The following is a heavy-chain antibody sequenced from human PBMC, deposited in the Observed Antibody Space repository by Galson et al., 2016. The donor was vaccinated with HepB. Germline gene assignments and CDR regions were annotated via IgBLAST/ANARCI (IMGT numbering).Heavy chain of an antibody. V-gene: IGHV3-23*01. CDR3: AKDSFYDTSGYYGT. CDR1: GFTFSTYP. CDR2: FSGSGGKT. Sequence: SLRLSCAASGFTFSTYPMSWVRQAPGKGLEWVSTFSGSGGKTYYAGPVKGRFTISRDNSKNTLYLQMNSLRAEDSALYYCAKDSFYDTSGYYGTWGQGTMVTVSS. D-gene: IGHD3-22*01. J-gene: IGHJ3*01.